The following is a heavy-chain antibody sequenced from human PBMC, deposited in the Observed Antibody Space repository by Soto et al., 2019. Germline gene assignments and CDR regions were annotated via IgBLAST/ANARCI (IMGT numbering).Heavy chain of an antibody. J-gene: IGHJ6*02. Sequence: GGSLRLSCAASGFTFSSHVMNWVRQAPGKGLEWVAAISGGGGTTYYGDSVEGRFTMSRDNSKNTLYLQMNSLRAEDTAIYYCARGPRAPPPHDYGMDVWGQGTTVTVSS. CDR3: ARGPRAPPPHDYGMDV. CDR1: GFTFSSHV. CDR2: ISGGGGTT. V-gene: IGHV3-23*01.